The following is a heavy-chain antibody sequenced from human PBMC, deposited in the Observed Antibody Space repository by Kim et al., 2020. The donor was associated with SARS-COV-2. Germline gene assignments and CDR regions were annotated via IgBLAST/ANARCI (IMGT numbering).Heavy chain of an antibody. J-gene: IGHJ5*02. Sequence: VEAGKGRFTISRDNAKNSLYLQRNSLRAEDTAVYYCARYASMVVVAPFDPWGQGALVTVSS. CDR3: ARYASMVVVAPFDP. V-gene: IGHV3-7*01. D-gene: IGHD3-22*01.